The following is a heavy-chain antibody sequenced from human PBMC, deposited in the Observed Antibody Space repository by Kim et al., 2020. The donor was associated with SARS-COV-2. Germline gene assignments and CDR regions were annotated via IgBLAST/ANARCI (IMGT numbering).Heavy chain of an antibody. J-gene: IGHJ6*02. V-gene: IGHV3-30*18. CDR2: ISYDGTNK. Sequence: GGSLRLSCAASGFTFSSYGMHWVRQAPGKGLEWVAVISYDGTNKYYADSVKGRFTISRDNSKNTLYLQMNSLRAEDTAVYYCAKDLGSYGHNYYSYYVMDVWGQGTTVTVSS. CDR3: AKDLGSYGHNYYSYYVMDV. CDR1: GFTFSSYG. D-gene: IGHD3-16*01.